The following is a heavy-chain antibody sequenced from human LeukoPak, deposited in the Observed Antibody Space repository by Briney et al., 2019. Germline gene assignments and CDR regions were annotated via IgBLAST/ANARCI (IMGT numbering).Heavy chain of an antibody. V-gene: IGHV6-1*01. CDR3: ATAGNLYYYYGMDV. J-gene: IGHJ6*04. CDR2: TYYRSKWYN. D-gene: IGHD1-14*01. CDR1: GDSVSSNSAA. Sequence: SLTLSLACAISGDSVSSNSAAWNWIRQSPSRGLEWLGRTYYRSKWYNDYAVSVKSRITINPDTSKNQFSLQLNSLTPEDTAVYYCATAGNLYYYYGMDVWGKGTTVTVSS.